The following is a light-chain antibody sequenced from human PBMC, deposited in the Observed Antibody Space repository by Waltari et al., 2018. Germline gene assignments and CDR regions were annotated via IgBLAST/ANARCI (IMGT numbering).Light chain of an antibody. CDR3: SSYTSISTSVV. Sequence: QSALTQPASVSGSPGQSITISCTGTSSAVGDYAFVSCYQQYPGKAHKLVIYDVYFRPSGVSDRFSASKSGNTASLTISGLQTEDEADYYCSSYTSISTSVVFGGGTKLTVL. CDR2: DVY. V-gene: IGLV2-14*03. CDR1: SSAVGDYAF. J-gene: IGLJ2*01.